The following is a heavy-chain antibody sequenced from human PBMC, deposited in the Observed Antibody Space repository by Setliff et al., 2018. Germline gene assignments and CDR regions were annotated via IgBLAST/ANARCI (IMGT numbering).Heavy chain of an antibody. CDR1: GFTFSSYW. D-gene: IGHD6-19*01. CDR3: ARFIPPSGWFDY. CDR2: IKQDGSEK. V-gene: IGHV3-7*01. Sequence: GESLKISCAASGFTFSSYWMSWVRQAPGKGLEWVANIKQDGSEKYYVDSVKGRFTISRDNAKNSLYLQMNSLRAEDTAVYYCARFIPPSGWFDYWGQGTLVTVSS. J-gene: IGHJ5*01.